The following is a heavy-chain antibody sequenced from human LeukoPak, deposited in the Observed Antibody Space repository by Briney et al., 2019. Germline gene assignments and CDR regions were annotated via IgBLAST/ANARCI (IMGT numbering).Heavy chain of an antibody. Sequence: ASVKVSCKASGYPFSSHGITWVRQAPGQGLEWMGWISCYNGDTHYAQNFQGRVTMTTDKFTSTAYMELKSLRSGDTAIYYCARGRTNSGGWHPFFDYWGQGTLVAVSS. D-gene: IGHD2-15*01. CDR2: ISCYNGDT. V-gene: IGHV1-18*01. CDR3: ARGRTNSGGWHPFFDY. J-gene: IGHJ4*02. CDR1: GYPFSSHG.